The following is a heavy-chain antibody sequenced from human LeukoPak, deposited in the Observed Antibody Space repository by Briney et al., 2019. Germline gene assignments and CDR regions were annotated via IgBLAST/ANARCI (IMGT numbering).Heavy chain of an antibody. Sequence: GGSLRLCCAASGFTFSNAWMRWVRQAPGKGLEWVGRIKSKSDGGTADYAAPVKGRFTISRDDSTNTLYLQMNSLKTEDTAAYYCSTVYYYYGSSVDYWGQGTLVTVSS. CDR1: GFTFSNAW. V-gene: IGHV3-15*01. CDR3: STVYYYYGSSVDY. D-gene: IGHD3-22*01. CDR2: IKSKSDGGTA. J-gene: IGHJ4*02.